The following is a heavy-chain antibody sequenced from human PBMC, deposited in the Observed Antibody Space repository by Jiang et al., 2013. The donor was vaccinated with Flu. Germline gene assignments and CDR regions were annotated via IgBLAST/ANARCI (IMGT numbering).Heavy chain of an antibody. CDR3: AHYDSSGYYSKYYFDY. D-gene: IGHD3-22*01. CDR2: FDPEDGET. J-gene: IGHJ4*02. V-gene: IGHV1-24*01. Sequence: MGGFDPEDGETIYAQKFQGRVTMTEDTSTDTAYMELSSLRSEDTAVYYCAHYDSSGYYSKYYFDYWGQGTLVTVSS.